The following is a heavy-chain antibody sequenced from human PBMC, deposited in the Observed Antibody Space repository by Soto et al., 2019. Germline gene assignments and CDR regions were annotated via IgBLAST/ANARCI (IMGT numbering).Heavy chain of an antibody. CDR2: ISSSSSYI. CDR1: GFTFSSYS. V-gene: IGHV3-21*01. D-gene: IGHD4-17*01. CDR3: AREEDYGDLYYYYGMDV. J-gene: IGHJ6*02. Sequence: EVQLVESGGGLVKPGGSLRLSCAASGFTFSSYSMNWVRQAPGKGLEWVSSISSSSSYIYYADSVKGRFTISRGNAKNSLYLQMNSLRAEDTAVYYCAREEDYGDLYYYYGMDVWGQGTTVTVSS.